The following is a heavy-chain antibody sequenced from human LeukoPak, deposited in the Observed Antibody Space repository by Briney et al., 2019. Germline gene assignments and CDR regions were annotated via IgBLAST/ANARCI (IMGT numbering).Heavy chain of an antibody. CDR3: ARSSSSWHDAFDI. CDR1: GGSISSGGYY. V-gene: IGHV4-31*03. J-gene: IGHJ3*02. CDR2: IYYSGST. D-gene: IGHD6-13*01. Sequence: SQNLSLTCTVSGGSISSGGYYWSWIRQHPGKGLEWIGYIYYSGSTYYNPSLKSRVTISVDTSKNQFSLKLSSVTAADTAVYYCARSSSSWHDAFDIWGQGTMVTVSS.